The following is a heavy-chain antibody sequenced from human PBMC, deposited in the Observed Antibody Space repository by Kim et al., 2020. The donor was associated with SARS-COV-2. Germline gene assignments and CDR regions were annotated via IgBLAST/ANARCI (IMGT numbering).Heavy chain of an antibody. CDR1: GFTFNTYG. CDR2: ISYDGSNK. J-gene: IGHJ4*02. CDR3: ARSFSGSYFGYDY. V-gene: IGHV3-30*03. D-gene: IGHD1-26*01. Sequence: GGSLRLSCAASGFTFNTYGMHWVRQAPGKGLEWVAVISYDGSNKYYVDSVKGGFTISRDNSKNTVYLQMNSLRIEDTAIYYCARSFSGSYFGYDYWGQGTLVTVSS.